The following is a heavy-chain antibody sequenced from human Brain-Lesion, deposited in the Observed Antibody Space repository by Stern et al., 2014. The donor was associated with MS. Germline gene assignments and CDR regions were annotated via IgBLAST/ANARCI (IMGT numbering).Heavy chain of an antibody. J-gene: IGHJ4*02. CDR2: INWNSGSL. CDR3: TKDSGYFSGLFDS. V-gene: IGHV3-9*01. CDR1: GFTFDDFA. D-gene: IGHD3-22*01. Sequence: VQLLQPGGGLVQPGRSLRLSCAASGFTFDDFAMHWVRQAPGKGLEWVSGINWNSGSLAYADSVKGRFSISRDSAKNSLFLQMNSLRPEDTALYYCTKDSGYFSGLFDSWGQGTLVTVSS.